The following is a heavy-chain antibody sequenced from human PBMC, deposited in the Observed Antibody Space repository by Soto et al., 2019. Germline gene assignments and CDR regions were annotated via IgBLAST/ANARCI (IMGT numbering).Heavy chain of an antibody. V-gene: IGHV4-31*03. CDR1: GGSISRGAYY. Sequence: SETLSLTCTVSGGSISRGAYYWSWIRQHPGKGLEWIAYIYYSGSTYYNPSLKSRVIMSVDTSKNQFSLQLSSVTAADTAVFYCSRSSTAFFYFDYWGPGTLVTVSS. D-gene: IGHD2-2*01. J-gene: IGHJ4*02. CDR3: SRSSTAFFYFDY. CDR2: IYYSGST.